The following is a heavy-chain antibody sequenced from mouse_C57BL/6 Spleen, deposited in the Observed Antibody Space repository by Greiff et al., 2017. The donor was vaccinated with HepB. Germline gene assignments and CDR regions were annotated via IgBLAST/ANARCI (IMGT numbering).Heavy chain of an antibody. Sequence: VQVVESGPELVKPGASVKLSCKASGYTFTSYDINWVKQRPGQGLEWIGWIYPRDGSTKYNEKFKGKATLTVDTSSSTAYMELHSLTSEDSAVYFCARGGVLRYSWFAYWGQGTLVTVSA. V-gene: IGHV1-85*01. J-gene: IGHJ3*01. CDR2: IYPRDGST. D-gene: IGHD1-1*01. CDR1: GYTFTSYD. CDR3: ARGGVLRYSWFAY.